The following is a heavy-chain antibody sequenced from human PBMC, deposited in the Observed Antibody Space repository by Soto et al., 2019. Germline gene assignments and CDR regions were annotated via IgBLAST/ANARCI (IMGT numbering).Heavy chain of an antibody. Sequence: EVQLLESGGGLVQPGGSLRLSCVASGFTLSNYAMSWVRQAPGKGLEWVSVIDGDGSAKFADSVKGRLTVSRDNSKNTLYLQMDSLRAEDTAISYCAKDAVSYNGIYDPFDIWGRGTMVTVSS. CDR3: AKDAVSYNGIYDPFDI. D-gene: IGHD1-1*01. J-gene: IGHJ3*02. CDR2: IDGDGSA. V-gene: IGHV3-23*01. CDR1: GFTLSNYA.